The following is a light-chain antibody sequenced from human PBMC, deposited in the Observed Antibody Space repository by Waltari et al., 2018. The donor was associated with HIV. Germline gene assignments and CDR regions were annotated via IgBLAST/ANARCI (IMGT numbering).Light chain of an antibody. CDR1: QSVLYNSNNKNY. J-gene: IGKJ3*01. CDR2: WAS. V-gene: IGKV4-1*01. CDR3: QQYYSTPFT. Sequence: DIVMTQSPDSLAVSLGERATINCKSSQSVLYNSNNKNYLAWYQQKTGQPPKLLIYWASTRESGVPDRFSCSGSGTDFTLTISSLQAEDVAVYYCQQYYSTPFTFGPGTKVDIK.